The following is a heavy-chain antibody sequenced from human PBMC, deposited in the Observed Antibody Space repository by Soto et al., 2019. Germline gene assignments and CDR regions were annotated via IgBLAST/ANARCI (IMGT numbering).Heavy chain of an antibody. CDR1: GATISGYY. D-gene: IGHD1-1*01. CDR3: VRDGTKTLRDWFDP. Sequence: PSETLSLTCTVSGATISGYYWSWIRKSAGKGLEWIGRIYATGTTDYDPSLKSRVMMSVDTSKKQFSLKLRSVTAADTAVYYCVRDGTKTLRDWFDPWGQGISVTVSS. CDR2: IYATGTT. V-gene: IGHV4-4*07. J-gene: IGHJ5*02.